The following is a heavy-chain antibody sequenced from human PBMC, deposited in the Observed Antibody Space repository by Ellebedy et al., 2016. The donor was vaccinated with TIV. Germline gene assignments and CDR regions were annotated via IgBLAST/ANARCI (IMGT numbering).Heavy chain of an antibody. Sequence: GESLKISCAASGFTFSDYYMSWIRQAPGKGLEWVSYISSSGSTIYNADSVKGRFTVSRDNAKNSLYLQMNSLGAEDTAVYYCAKVITPFGVVSDYWGQGTLVTVSS. CDR3: AKVITPFGVVSDY. V-gene: IGHV3-11*01. CDR1: GFTFSDYY. CDR2: ISSSGSTI. D-gene: IGHD3-3*01. J-gene: IGHJ4*02.